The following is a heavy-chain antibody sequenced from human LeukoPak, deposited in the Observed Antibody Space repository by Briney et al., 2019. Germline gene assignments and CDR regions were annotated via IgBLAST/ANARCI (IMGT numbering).Heavy chain of an antibody. CDR1: DDSITMYY. CDR3: ARGPYSYDSSGAFDI. CDR2: IHHSGST. J-gene: IGHJ3*02. V-gene: IGHV4-59*08. Sequence: PSETLSLTCSVSDDSITMYYWTWIRQPPGKGLEWIGEIHHSGSTNYSPSLKSRVTISVDTSKNQFSLKLSSVTAADTAVYFCARGPYSYDSSGAFDIWGQGTMVTVSS. D-gene: IGHD3-22*01.